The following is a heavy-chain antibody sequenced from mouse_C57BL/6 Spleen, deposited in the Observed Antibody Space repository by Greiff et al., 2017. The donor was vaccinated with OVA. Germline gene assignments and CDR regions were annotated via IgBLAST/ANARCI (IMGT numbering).Heavy chain of an antibody. CDR2: IWSGGST. J-gene: IGHJ4*01. V-gene: IGHV2-2*01. D-gene: IGHD3-3*01. CDR1: GFSLTSYG. CDR3: ARNLGTGYYAMDY. Sequence: QVHVKQSGPGLVQPSQSLSITCTVSGFSLTSYGVHWVRQSPGKGLEWLGVIWSGGSTDYNAAFISRLSISKDNSKSQVFFKMNSLQADDTAIYYCARNLGTGYYAMDYWGQGTSVTVSS.